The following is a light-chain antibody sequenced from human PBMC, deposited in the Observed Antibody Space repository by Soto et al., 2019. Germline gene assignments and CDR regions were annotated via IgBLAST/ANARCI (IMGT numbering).Light chain of an antibody. CDR2: GAS. CDR1: QSVSID. Sequence: EIVMTQSPATLSVSPGERATLSCRASQSVSIDLAWYQQKPGQAPRLLIYGASTRATGIPARFSGSGSGTEFTLTISSLQSEDFAVYYCQQYNNWPPLFSFGPGTKVDIK. V-gene: IGKV3-15*01. CDR3: QQYNNWPPLFS. J-gene: IGKJ3*01.